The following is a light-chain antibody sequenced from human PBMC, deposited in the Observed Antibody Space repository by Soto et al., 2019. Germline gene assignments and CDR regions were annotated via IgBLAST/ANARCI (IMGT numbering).Light chain of an antibody. CDR2: GAS. Sequence: EIVMTQSPATLSVSPGERATLSCRASQSVSSNLAWYQQKPGQAPRLLIYGASSRATGIPDRFSGFGSGTDFTLTISRLEPEDFAVYFCQQYGSSPITFGQGTRLENK. CDR3: QQYGSSPIT. J-gene: IGKJ5*01. V-gene: IGKV3-20*01. CDR1: QSVSSN.